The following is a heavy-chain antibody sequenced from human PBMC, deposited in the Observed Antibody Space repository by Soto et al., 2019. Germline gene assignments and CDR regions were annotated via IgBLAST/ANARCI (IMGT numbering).Heavy chain of an antibody. CDR2: IWYDGSNK. Sequence: QVQLVESGGGVVQPGRSLRLSCAASGFTFSSYGMHWVRQAPGKGLEWVAVIWYDGSNKYYADSVKGRFTISRDNSKNTLYLQMNSLRAEDTAVYYCARAYYDFWSGGPDGYYYYYGMDVWGQGTTVTVSS. V-gene: IGHV3-33*01. CDR3: ARAYYDFWSGGPDGYYYYYGMDV. D-gene: IGHD3-3*01. CDR1: GFTFSSYG. J-gene: IGHJ6*02.